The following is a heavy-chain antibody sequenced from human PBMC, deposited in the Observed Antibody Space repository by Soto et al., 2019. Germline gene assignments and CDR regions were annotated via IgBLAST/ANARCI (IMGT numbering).Heavy chain of an antibody. CDR2: ISAYNGNT. CDR1: GYTFTTYG. CDR3: AREGAKLLVLGMFSDY. J-gene: IGHJ4*01. D-gene: IGHD2-21*01. V-gene: IGHV1-18*01. Sequence: QVQLVQSGAAVKKPGASVKVSCEASGYTFTTYGITWVRQAPGQGLEWMGWISAYNGNTNYAQKFQGRVTMTTDTFTGTAYMELRSLTSDDTAVYSCAREGAKLLVLGMFSDYWPQRTLVIVPS.